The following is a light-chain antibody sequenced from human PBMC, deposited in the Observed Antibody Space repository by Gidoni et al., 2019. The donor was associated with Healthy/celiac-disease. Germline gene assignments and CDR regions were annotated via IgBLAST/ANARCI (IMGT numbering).Light chain of an antibody. Sequence: QSVLTQPPSASGTPGPGVTISCSGSSSNIGSNTVNWYQQLPGTAPNLPIYSNNQRPSGVPDRFSGSKSGTSASLAISGLQSEDEADYYCAAWDDSLNGRVFGGGTKLTVL. V-gene: IGLV1-44*01. CDR3: AAWDDSLNGRV. J-gene: IGLJ3*02. CDR2: SNN. CDR1: SSNIGSNT.